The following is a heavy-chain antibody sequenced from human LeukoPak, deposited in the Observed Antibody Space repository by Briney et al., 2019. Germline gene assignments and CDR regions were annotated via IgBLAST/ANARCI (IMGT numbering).Heavy chain of an antibody. CDR1: GYTFTSYD. Sequence: WASVKVSCKASGYTFTSYDINWVRQATGQGLEWMGWMNPNSGNTGYAQKFQGRVTMTRNTSISTAYMELSSPRSEDTAVYYCARKNYYDSSGYYPIYYYYYYMDVWGKGTTVTISS. D-gene: IGHD3-22*01. CDR2: MNPNSGNT. J-gene: IGHJ6*03. V-gene: IGHV1-8*01. CDR3: ARKNYYDSSGYYPIYYYYYYMDV.